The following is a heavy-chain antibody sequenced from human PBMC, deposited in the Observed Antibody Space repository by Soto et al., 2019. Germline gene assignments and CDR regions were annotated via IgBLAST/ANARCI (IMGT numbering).Heavy chain of an antibody. D-gene: IGHD3-22*01. J-gene: IGHJ4*02. CDR3: ARQSDYYDSSGVTFDY. CDR1: GGSFSGYY. CDR2: INHSGST. Sequence: SETLSLTCXVYGGSFSGYYWTWIRQPPGTGLEWIGEINHSGSTNYNPSLKSRVTISVDTSKNQFSLKLTSVTAADTAVYYCARQSDYYDSSGVTFDYWGQGTLVTVSS. V-gene: IGHV4-34*01.